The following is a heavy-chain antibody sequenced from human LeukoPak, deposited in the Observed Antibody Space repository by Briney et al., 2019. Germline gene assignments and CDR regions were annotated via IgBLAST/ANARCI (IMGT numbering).Heavy chain of an antibody. CDR1: GGTFSSYA. D-gene: IGHD3-16*01. Sequence: SVKVSCKASGGTFSSYAISWVRQAPGQGLEWMGGIIPIFGTANYAQKFQGRVTIAADESTSTAYMELSSLRSEDTAVYYCARGRLRLGELNYYYYYMDVWGKGTTVTISS. CDR2: IIPIFGTA. J-gene: IGHJ6*03. CDR3: ARGRLRLGELNYYYYYMDV. V-gene: IGHV1-69*13.